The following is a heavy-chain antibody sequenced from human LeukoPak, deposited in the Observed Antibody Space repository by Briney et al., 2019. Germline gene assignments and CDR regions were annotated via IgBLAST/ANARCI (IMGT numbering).Heavy chain of an antibody. CDR2: IKQDGSEK. CDR3: AREEGYSYGQTGYFDY. D-gene: IGHD5-18*01. J-gene: IGHJ4*02. V-gene: IGHV3-7*03. CDR1: GFTFSSHW. Sequence: GGSLRLSCAASGFTFSSHWMSWVRQAPGKGLEWVANIKQDGSEKYYVDSVKGRFTISRDNAKNSLYLQMNSLRAEDTAVYYCAREEGYSYGQTGYFDYWGQGTLVTVSS.